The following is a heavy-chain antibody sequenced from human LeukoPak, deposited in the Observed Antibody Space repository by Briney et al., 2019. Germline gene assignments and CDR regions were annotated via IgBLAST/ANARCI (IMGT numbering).Heavy chain of an antibody. CDR1: GGSISSYY. CDR2: IYYSGST. CDR3: ARSYYDFWSGYHTNFYYYYGMDV. J-gene: IGHJ6*02. V-gene: IGHV4-59*01. Sequence: SETLSLTCTVSGGSISSYYWSWIRQPPGKGLEWIGYIYYSGSTNYNPSLKSRVTISVDTSKNQFSLKLSSVTAADTAVYYCARSYYDFWSGYHTNFYYYYGMDVWGQGTTVTVS. D-gene: IGHD3-3*01.